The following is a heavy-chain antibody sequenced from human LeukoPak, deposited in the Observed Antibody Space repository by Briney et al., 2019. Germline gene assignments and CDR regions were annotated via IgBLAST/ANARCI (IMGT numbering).Heavy chain of an antibody. J-gene: IGHJ5*02. CDR2: IIPIFGTA. D-gene: IGHD6-19*01. CDR1: GGTFNNYA. Sequence: SVKVSCKASGGTFNNYAISWVRQAPGQGLEWMGGIIPIFGTANYAQKFQGRVTITADESTSTAYMELSSLRSEDTAVYYCARALMDLAGGWYPRPNWFDPWGQGTLVTVSS. CDR3: ARALMDLAGGWYPRPNWFDP. V-gene: IGHV1-69*13.